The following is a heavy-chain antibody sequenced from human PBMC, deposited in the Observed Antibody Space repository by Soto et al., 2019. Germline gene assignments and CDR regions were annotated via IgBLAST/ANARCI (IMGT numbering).Heavy chain of an antibody. D-gene: IGHD3-9*01. J-gene: IGHJ4*02. Sequence: SETLSLTCAVYGGSFSGYYWSWIRQPPGKGLEWIGEINHSGSTNYNPSLKSRVTISVDTSKNQFSLKLSSVTAADTAVYYCARVGSILTGRPFDYWGQGTLVTVSS. CDR2: INHSGST. CDR1: GGSFSGYY. V-gene: IGHV4-34*01. CDR3: ARVGSILTGRPFDY.